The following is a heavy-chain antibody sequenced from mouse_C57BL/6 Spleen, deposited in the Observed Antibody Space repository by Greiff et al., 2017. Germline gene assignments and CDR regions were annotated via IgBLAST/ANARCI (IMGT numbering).Heavy chain of an antibody. J-gene: IGHJ2*01. V-gene: IGHV5-17*01. D-gene: IGHD2-14*01. Sequence: EVKLVESGGGLVKPGGSLKLSCAASGFTFSDYGMHWVRQAPEKGLEWVAYISSGSGTIYYADTVKGRFTISRDNAKNTLFLQMTSLRSEDTAMYYCARNYRVDYWGQGTTLTVSS. CDR3: ARNYRVDY. CDR2: ISSGSGTI. CDR1: GFTFSDYG.